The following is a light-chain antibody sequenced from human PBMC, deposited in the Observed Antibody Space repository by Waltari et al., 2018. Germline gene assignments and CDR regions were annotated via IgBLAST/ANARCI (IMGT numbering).Light chain of an antibody. CDR1: QSLRHLNGYTY. CDR2: LGS. Sequence: DIVMTQSPLSLPVTPGESAYISCRFSQSLRHLNGYTYLVWYVRKPGQSPQLLIYLGSTRASGVPDRFTGSGSGADFALIISRVEAEDVGVYYCMQALQSPYTFGQGTKLEIK. J-gene: IGKJ2*01. CDR3: MQALQSPYT. V-gene: IGKV2-28*01.